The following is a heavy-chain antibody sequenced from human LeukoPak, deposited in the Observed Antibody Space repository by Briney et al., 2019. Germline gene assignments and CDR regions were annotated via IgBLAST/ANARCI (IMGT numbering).Heavy chain of an antibody. CDR2: IGAYNGNT. V-gene: IGHV1-18*01. J-gene: IGHJ4*02. CDR3: ARKSPTYSSSWYFDY. D-gene: IGHD6-13*01. Sequence: ASVKVSCKASGYTFTSYGISWVRQAPGQGLEWMGWIGAYNGNTNYAQKLQGRVTMTTDTSTSTAYMELRSLRSDDTAVYYCARKSPTYSSSWYFDYWGQGTLVTVSS. CDR1: GYTFTSYG.